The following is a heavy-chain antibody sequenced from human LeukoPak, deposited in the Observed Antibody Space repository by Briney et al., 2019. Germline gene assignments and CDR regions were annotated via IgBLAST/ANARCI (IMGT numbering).Heavy chain of an antibody. CDR1: GGSISSYY. D-gene: IGHD4-17*01. CDR2: IYYSGST. Sequence: SETLSLTCTVSGGSISSYYWSWIRQPPGKGLEWIGYIYYSGSTNYNPSLKSRVTISVDTSKNQVSLKLSSVTAADTAVYYCARGDYGDYYFDYWGQGTLVTVSS. V-gene: IGHV4-59*08. CDR3: ARGDYGDYYFDY. J-gene: IGHJ4*02.